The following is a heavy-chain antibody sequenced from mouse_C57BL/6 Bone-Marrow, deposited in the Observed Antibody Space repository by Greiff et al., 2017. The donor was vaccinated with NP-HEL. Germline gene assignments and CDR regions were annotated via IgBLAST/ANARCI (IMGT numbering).Heavy chain of an antibody. V-gene: IGHV8-12*01. Sequence: QVTLKESGPGILQSSQTLSLTCSFSGFSLSTSGMGVSWIRQPSGKGLEWLAHIYWDDDKRYNPSLKSRLTISKDTSRNQVFLKITSVDTADTATYYCARARSTMVTTYYFDYWGQGTTLTVSS. CDR3: ARARSTMVTTYYFDY. J-gene: IGHJ2*01. CDR1: GFSLSTSGMG. CDR2: IYWDDDK. D-gene: IGHD2-1*01.